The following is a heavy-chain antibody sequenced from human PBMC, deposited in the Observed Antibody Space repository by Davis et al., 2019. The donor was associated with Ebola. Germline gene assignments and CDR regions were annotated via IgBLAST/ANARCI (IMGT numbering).Heavy chain of an antibody. V-gene: IGHV1-2*02. Sequence: ASVKVSCKTSGYTFTGHYFHWVRQAPGQGLEWMGWIHPNSGGTNYAQKFQGRVTMTTDTSTSTAYMELRSLRSDDTAVYYCARRDGFDFDYWGRGTLVTVSS. CDR2: IHPNSGGT. D-gene: IGHD5-24*01. J-gene: IGHJ4*02. CDR1: GYTFTGHY. CDR3: ARRDGFDFDY.